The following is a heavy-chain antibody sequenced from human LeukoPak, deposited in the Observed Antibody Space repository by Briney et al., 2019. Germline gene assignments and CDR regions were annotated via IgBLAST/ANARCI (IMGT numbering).Heavy chain of an antibody. D-gene: IGHD6-13*01. CDR3: AKSYSSSPYYFDY. V-gene: IGHV3-23*01. J-gene: IGHJ4*02. CDR2: ISGSGGST. CDR1: GFTFSNYW. Sequence: GGSLRLSCAASGFTFSNYWMSWVRQAPGKGLEWVSAISGSGGSTYYADSVKGRFTISRDNSKNTLYLQMNSLRAEDTAVYYCAKSYSSSPYYFDYWGQGTLVTVSS.